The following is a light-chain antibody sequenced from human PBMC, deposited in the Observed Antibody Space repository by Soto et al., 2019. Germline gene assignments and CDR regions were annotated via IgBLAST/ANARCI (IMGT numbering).Light chain of an antibody. J-gene: IGKJ4*01. CDR2: SAS. Sequence: EIVLTQSPATLSLSPGERATLSCRASQSVRNDLVWYHQKPGQAPRVLIYSASNRATGIPARFSGSGSGTAFTLTISSLEPEDFAVYYWQQRTNWPPTFGGGTKVEMK. V-gene: IGKV3-11*01. CDR1: QSVRND. CDR3: QQRTNWPPT.